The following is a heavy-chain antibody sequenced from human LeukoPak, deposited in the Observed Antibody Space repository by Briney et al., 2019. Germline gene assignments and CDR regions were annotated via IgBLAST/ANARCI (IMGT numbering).Heavy chain of an antibody. CDR2: IKQDGSEK. D-gene: IGHD3-22*01. J-gene: IGHJ4*02. CDR3: ARGEYYFDGGY. CDR1: GLTFTDYL. Sequence: GGSLRLSCAVSGLTFTDYLMSWVRQAPGKGLEWVANIKQDGSEKNYVDSVKGRFSISRDNAKNSLYLQMNSLRGDDTAVYYCARGEYYFDGGYWGQGTLVTVSS. V-gene: IGHV3-7*03.